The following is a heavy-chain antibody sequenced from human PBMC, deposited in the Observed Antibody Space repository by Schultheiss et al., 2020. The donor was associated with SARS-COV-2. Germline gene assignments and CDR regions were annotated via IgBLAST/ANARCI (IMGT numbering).Heavy chain of an antibody. Sequence: GGSLRLSCAASGFTFSSYEMNWVRQAPGKGLEWVSYISSSGSTIYYADSVKGRFTISRDNAKNSLYLQMNSLRAEDTAVYYCASPFLAPPRYCSSTSCYDMDVWGKGTTVTVSS. J-gene: IGHJ6*03. D-gene: IGHD2-2*01. CDR3: ASPFLAPPRYCSSTSCYDMDV. CDR2: ISSSGSTI. V-gene: IGHV3-48*03. CDR1: GFTFSSYE.